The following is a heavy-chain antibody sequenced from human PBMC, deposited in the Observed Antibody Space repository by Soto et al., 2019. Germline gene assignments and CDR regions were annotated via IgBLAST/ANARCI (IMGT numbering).Heavy chain of an antibody. D-gene: IGHD3-10*01. CDR1: GGTIVSFY. CDR2: IYYSGST. CDR3: ARQGFGPLHGLVDV. Sequence: TVVGGTIVSFYCSWIRKPPGKGLEWIGYIYYSGSTNYNPPLKSRVTISVDTSKNQFSLKLSSVTAADTAVYYCARQGFGPLHGLVDVWGQGTTVTVS. V-gene: IGHV4-59*08. J-gene: IGHJ6*02.